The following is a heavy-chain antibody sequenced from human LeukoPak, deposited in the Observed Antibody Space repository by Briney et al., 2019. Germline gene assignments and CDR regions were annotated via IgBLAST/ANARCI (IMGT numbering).Heavy chain of an antibody. Sequence: SETLSLTCTVSGGSISSYYWSWIRQPPGKGLEWIGYIYYSGSTNYNPSLKSRVTISADTSKNQFSLKLSSVTAADTAVYYCARLGGIERELDYWGQGTLVTVSS. CDR1: GGSISSYY. CDR2: IYYSGST. J-gene: IGHJ4*02. CDR3: ARLGGIERELDY. V-gene: IGHV4-59*01. D-gene: IGHD1-26*01.